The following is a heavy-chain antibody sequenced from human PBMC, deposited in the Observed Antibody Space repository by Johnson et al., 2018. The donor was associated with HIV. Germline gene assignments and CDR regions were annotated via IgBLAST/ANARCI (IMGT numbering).Heavy chain of an antibody. Sequence: VQLVESGGGLVQPGGSLRLSCAASGFTFSSYAMSWVRQAPGKGLEWVANIKQDGSEKYYVDSVKGRFTISRDNAKNTLYLQMNSLKTEDTAVYYCTTARTYFWGQGTMVTVSS. J-gene: IGHJ3*01. CDR2: IKQDGSEK. CDR1: GFTFSSYA. V-gene: IGHV3-7*03. CDR3: TTARTYF. D-gene: IGHD2-8*01.